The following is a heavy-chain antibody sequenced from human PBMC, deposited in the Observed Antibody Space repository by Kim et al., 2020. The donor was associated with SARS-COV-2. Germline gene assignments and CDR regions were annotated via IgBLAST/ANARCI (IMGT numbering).Heavy chain of an antibody. CDR3: AREFGSGMDV. D-gene: IGHD3-10*01. CDR1: GFTFSSYA. CDR2: ISYDGSNK. V-gene: IGHV3-30*04. J-gene: IGHJ6*02. Sequence: GGSLRLSCAASGFTFSSYAMHWVRQAPGKGLEWVAVISYDGSNKYYADSVKGRFTISRDNSKKTLYLQRNSRRAEDTAVYYCAREFGSGMDVWGQGTTVTVSS.